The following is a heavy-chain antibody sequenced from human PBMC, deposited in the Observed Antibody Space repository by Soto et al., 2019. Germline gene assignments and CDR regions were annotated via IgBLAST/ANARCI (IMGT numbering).Heavy chain of an antibody. J-gene: IGHJ4*02. V-gene: IGHV4-31*03. CDR1: GGSISSGGYY. CDR2: IYFSGST. CDR3: AKDEEGIVGATTAFDY. Sequence: SETLSLTCTVSGGSISSGGYYWSWIRQHPGKGLEWIGYIYFSGSTYYNPSLKSRVTISRDNSKNTLYLQMNSLRAEDTAVYYCAKDEEGIVGATTAFDYWGQATLVTVSS. D-gene: IGHD1-26*01.